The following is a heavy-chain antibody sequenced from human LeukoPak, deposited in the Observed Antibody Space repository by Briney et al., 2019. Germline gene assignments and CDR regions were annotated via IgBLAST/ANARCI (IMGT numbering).Heavy chain of an antibody. J-gene: IGHJ4*02. CDR2: IGSSTDGGTT. V-gene: IGHV3-15*04. CDR3: TTSPGITVFGVVTDY. D-gene: IGHD3-3*01. CDR1: GPTFRNAF. Sequence: GGSLRLSCAASGPTFRNAFMNWVRQAPGKGLEWVGRIGSSTDGGTTDYAAPVKGRFTMSRDDSKNTLYLQMNNVKTEGTGVYYCTTSPGITVFGVVTDYWGQGTLVIVSS.